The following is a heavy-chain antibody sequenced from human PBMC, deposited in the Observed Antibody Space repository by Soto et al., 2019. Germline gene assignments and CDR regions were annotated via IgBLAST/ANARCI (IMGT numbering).Heavy chain of an antibody. V-gene: IGHV3-48*04. J-gene: IGHJ6*02. CDR2: VSSSRSAI. D-gene: IGHD2-8*01. Sequence: DVQLVESGGGLVQPGGSVRLACAASGVTFTSYSINWVLQAPGKGLEWVSHVSSSRSAIYYADSVKVRLTLSKNNAKNSLYLQTNSMSAEHTAVYYCARAALGSCTNGVASRGMAAWGQGATVTVSS. CDR3: ARAALGSCTNGVASRGMAA. CDR1: GVTFTSYS.